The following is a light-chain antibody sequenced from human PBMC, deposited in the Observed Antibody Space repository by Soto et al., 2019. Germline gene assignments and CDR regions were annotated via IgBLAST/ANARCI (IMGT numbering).Light chain of an antibody. CDR1: SSDVGGYNY. Sequence: QSALTQPASVSGSPGQSITISCTGTSSDVGGYNYVSWYQQHPGKAPKLMISEVSNRPAGVSNRFSGSKSGNTASLTISGLQAEDEADYYCSSHTSRSPLVFGGGTKLTVL. J-gene: IGLJ2*01. CDR3: SSHTSRSPLV. V-gene: IGLV2-14*01. CDR2: EVS.